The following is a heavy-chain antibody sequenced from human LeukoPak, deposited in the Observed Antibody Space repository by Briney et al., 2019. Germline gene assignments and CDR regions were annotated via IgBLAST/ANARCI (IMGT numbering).Heavy chain of an antibody. CDR3: ASAILTGYPLDY. Sequence: GGSLRLSCAASGFTFSSYEMNWVRQAPGKGLEWVSYISSSGSTIYYADSVKGRFTISRDNAKNSLYLQMNSLRAEDTAVYYCASAILTGYPLDYWGQGTLVTVSS. D-gene: IGHD3-9*01. CDR2: ISSSGSTI. V-gene: IGHV3-48*03. CDR1: GFTFSSYE. J-gene: IGHJ4*02.